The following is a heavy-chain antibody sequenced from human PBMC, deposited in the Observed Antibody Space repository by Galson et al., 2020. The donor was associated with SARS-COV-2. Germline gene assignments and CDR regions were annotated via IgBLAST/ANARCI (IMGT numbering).Heavy chain of an antibody. V-gene: IGHV3-11*01. D-gene: IGHD3-16*01. Sequence: GESLKISCAASGFSFSDYYMSWVRQAPGRGLEWVSYMDSGGKTKYYADSVKGRFTISRDNAKRSLFLQMNSLRAEDTAVYYCARNSVWDYSGEYYRVQIPYWGQGTLVTVSS. J-gene: IGHJ4*02. CDR2: MDSGGKTK. CDR1: GFSFSDYY. CDR3: ARNSVWDYSGEYYRVQIPY.